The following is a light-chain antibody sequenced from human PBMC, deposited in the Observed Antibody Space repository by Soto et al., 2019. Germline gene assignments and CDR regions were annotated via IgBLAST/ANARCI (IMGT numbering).Light chain of an antibody. CDR3: KQRSNWT. J-gene: IGKJ4*01. V-gene: IGKV3-11*01. CDR1: QSVGSY. Sequence: EIFLTHSPATLALSPVEIATLSGRASQSVGSYLAWYQQKPGQAPRLLIYDESNSATGIPARFSGSGSGTDFTLTISSLQPEDFEVYYCKQRSNWTLGG. CDR2: DES.